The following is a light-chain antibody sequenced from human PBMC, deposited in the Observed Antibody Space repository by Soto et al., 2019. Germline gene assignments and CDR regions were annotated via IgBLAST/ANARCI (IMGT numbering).Light chain of an antibody. CDR2: EDS. V-gene: IGLV1-51*02. CDR1: RPNIETHS. CDR3: GAWDTSLSAGV. Sequence: QSVLTQPPSVSAAPGQKVTISCSGTRPNIETHSVSWYQLLPGSAPKLLIYEDSVRPSGIPDRVSGSKSGTSATLGITGLQPGDEADYYCGAWDTSLSAGVFGGGTQLTVL. J-gene: IGLJ7*01.